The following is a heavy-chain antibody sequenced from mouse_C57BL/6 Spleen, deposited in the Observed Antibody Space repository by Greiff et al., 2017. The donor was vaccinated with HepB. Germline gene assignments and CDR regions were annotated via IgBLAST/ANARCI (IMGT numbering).Heavy chain of an antibody. Sequence: EVQLQQSGPELVKPGASVKISCKASGYTFTDYYMNWVKQSHGKSLEWIGDINPNNGGTSYNQKFKGKATLTVDKSSSTAYMELRSLTSEDSAVYYCARRGYYDYYFDYWSQGTTLTVSS. J-gene: IGHJ2*01. CDR2: INPNNGGT. CDR3: ARRGYYDYYFDY. D-gene: IGHD2-4*01. V-gene: IGHV1-26*01. CDR1: GYTFTDYY.